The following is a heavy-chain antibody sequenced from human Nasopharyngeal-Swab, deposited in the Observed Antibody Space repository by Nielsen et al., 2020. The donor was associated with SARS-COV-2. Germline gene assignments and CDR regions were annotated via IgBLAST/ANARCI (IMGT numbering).Heavy chain of an antibody. J-gene: IGHJ1*01. CDR1: GYTFASYA. V-gene: IGHV7-4-1*02. D-gene: IGHD6-6*01. Sequence: ASVKVSCKASGYTFASYAMNWVRQAPGQGLEWMGWINTNTGNPTYAQDFTGRFVFSLDTSVSTAYLQISSLKAEDTAVYYCARESYSSSGSEYFQHWGQGTLVTVSS. CDR2: INTNTGNP. CDR3: ARESYSSSGSEYFQH.